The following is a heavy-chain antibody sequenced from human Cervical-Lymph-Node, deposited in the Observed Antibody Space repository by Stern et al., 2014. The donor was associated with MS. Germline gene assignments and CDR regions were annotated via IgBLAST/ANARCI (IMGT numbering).Heavy chain of an antibody. CDR2: INGDNGNT. V-gene: IGHV1-3*01. D-gene: IGHD2-15*01. CDR1: GYSFISHA. J-gene: IGHJ3*02. CDR3: ARAGYCSPSTCSDAFDI. Sequence: VQLEESGAEVKDPGASVKVSCKASGYSFISHAMHWVRQAPGQTFEWMGWINGDNGNTKYSQKLQGRVTITRDKTTSTAYMELSSLTSEDTAVDYCARAGYCSPSTCSDAFDIWGQGTMVTVSS.